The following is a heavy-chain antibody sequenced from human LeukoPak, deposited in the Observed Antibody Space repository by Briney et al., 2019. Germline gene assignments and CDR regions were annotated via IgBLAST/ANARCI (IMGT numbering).Heavy chain of an antibody. CDR3: ARDGFDFWSGYPTTVDY. J-gene: IGHJ4*02. CDR1: GFTFSSYS. Sequence: PGGSLRLSCVASGFTFSSYSMNWVRQSPGKGLEWVSYISSSSNTIYYAASVKGRFTISRDNANNSLYLQMNSLRAEDTAVYYCARDGFDFWSGYPTTVDYWGQGTLVTVSS. D-gene: IGHD3-3*01. CDR2: ISSSSNTI. V-gene: IGHV3-48*01.